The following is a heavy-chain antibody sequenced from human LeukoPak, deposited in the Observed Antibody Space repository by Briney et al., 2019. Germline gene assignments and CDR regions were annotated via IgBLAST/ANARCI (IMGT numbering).Heavy chain of an antibody. Sequence: SETLSLTCTVSGGPISSYYWSWIRQPPGKGLEWIGYIYSSGSTNYNPSLKSRVTMSVDTSKNQFSLKVNSVTAADTAVYYCARVYDSGSQAYFYYMDVWGKGTTVTISS. CDR1: GGPISSYY. CDR2: IYSSGST. CDR3: ARVYDSGSQAYFYYMDV. J-gene: IGHJ6*03. D-gene: IGHD3-10*01. V-gene: IGHV4-59*01.